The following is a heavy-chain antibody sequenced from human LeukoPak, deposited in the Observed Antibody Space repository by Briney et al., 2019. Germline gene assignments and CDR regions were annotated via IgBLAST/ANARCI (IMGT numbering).Heavy chain of an antibody. CDR3: ARGGYSSGWYSYYYYYYYMDV. D-gene: IGHD6-19*01. CDR1: GFTFSSYW. Sequence: GGSLRLSCAASGFTFSSYWMSWVRQAPGKGLEWVANIKQDGSEKYYVDSVKGRFTISRDNAKNSLYLQMNSLRAEDTAVYYCARGGYSSGWYSYYYYYYYMDVWGKGTTVTVSS. J-gene: IGHJ6*03. CDR2: IKQDGSEK. V-gene: IGHV3-7*01.